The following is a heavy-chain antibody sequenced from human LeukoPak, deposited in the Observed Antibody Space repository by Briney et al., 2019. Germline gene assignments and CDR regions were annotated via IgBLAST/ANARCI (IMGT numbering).Heavy chain of an antibody. CDR1: GFTFSGSA. CDR2: IRSKANSYAT. D-gene: IGHD6-13*01. V-gene: IGHV3-73*01. J-gene: IGHJ3*02. CDR3: TSEPPIAAAGTAGGMRLDI. Sequence: GGSLRLSCAASGFTFSGSAMHWVRQASGKGLEWVGRIRSKANSYATAYAASVKGRFTISRDDSKNTAYLQMNSLKTEDTAVYYCTSEPPIAAAGTAGGMRLDIWGQGTMVTVSS.